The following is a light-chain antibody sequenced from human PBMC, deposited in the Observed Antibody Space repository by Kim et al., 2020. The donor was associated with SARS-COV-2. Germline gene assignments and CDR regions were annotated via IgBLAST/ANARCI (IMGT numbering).Light chain of an antibody. CDR3: QQSTGAPYT. CDR2: SAS. Sequence: SASVGDRVTISCRASRGISNYLAWYQQKPGTVPNLLIFSASTLQSGVPSRFSGSGSGTDFTLNISSLQPEDVGTYYCQQSTGAPYTFGQGTKLEI. CDR1: RGISNY. V-gene: IGKV1-27*01. J-gene: IGKJ2*01.